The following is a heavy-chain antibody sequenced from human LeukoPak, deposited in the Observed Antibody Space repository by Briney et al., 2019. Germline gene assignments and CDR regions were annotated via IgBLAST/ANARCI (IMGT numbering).Heavy chain of an antibody. J-gene: IGHJ4*02. V-gene: IGHV4-39*01. CDR1: GGSISSSSYH. CDR3: ARLSRWLSSYYFDY. Sequence: SETLSLTCTVSGGSISSSSYHWGWIRQPPGKGLEWIGSIYYSGSTYYNPSLKSRVTISVDTSKNQFSLKLSSVTAADTAVYYCARLSRWLSSYYFDYWGQGTLVTVSS. D-gene: IGHD6-19*01. CDR2: IYYSGST.